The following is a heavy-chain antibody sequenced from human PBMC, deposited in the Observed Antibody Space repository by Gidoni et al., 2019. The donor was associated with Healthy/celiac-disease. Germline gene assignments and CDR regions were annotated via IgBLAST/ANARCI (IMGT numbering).Heavy chain of an antibody. CDR2: IKSKTDGGTT. V-gene: IGHV3-15*01. J-gene: IGHJ4*02. Sequence: EVQLVESGGGLVKPGGSMRLSCAASGFTCSNAWMCWVRQAPGKGLEWVGRIKSKTDGGTTAYAAPVKGRFTISRDDSKNTLYLQMNSLKTEDTAVYYCTTDKTVVVPAAISVDYWGQGTLVTVSS. D-gene: IGHD2-2*01. CDR3: TTDKTVVVPAAISVDY. CDR1: GFTCSNAW.